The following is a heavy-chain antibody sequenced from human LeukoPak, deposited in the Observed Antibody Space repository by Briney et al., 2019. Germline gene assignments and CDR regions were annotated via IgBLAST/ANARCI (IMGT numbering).Heavy chain of an antibody. D-gene: IGHD2-2*01. CDR3: ARGHSSSTSCYRNWFDP. V-gene: IGHV4-59*11. Sequence: PSETLSLTCTVSGGSISSHYWSWIRQPPGMGLEWIGYIYYSGSTNYNPSLNSRVTISVDTSKNQFSLKLTSMTAADTAVYYCARGHSSSTSCYRNWFDPWGQGTLVTVSS. CDR2: IYYSGST. J-gene: IGHJ5*02. CDR1: GGSISSHY.